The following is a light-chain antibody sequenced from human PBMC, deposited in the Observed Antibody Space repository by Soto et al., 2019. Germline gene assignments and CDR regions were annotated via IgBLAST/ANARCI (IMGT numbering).Light chain of an antibody. V-gene: IGLV3-21*02. CDR3: QVWDTTSDLPV. CDR1: NIGSRS. Sequence: SYELTQSPSVPVAPGQTARITCGGDNIGSRSVHWCQQKPGQAPVLVVHDDTGRPSGIPERFSGSTSENTATLTISRVEAGDEADYYCQVWDTTSDLPVFGTGTKVTVL. J-gene: IGLJ1*01. CDR2: DDT.